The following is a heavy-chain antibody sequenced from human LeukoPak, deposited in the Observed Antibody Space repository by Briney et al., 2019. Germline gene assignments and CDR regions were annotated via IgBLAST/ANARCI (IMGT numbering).Heavy chain of an antibody. V-gene: IGHV3-23*01. CDR2: ISTSGRST. D-gene: IGHD6-19*01. CDR3: AREGGYSSGWYLDWVY. Sequence: GGSLRLSCAASGFTFSTYAMSWVRQAPGKGLEWVSTISTSGRSTYYADSVKGRFTISRDNSKNTLFLQMNSLRAEDTAVYYCAREGGYSSGWYLDWVYWGQGTLVTVSS. J-gene: IGHJ4*02. CDR1: GFTFSTYA.